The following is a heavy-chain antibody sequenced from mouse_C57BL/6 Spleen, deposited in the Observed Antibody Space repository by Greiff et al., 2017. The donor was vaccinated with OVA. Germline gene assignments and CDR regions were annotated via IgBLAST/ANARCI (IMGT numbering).Heavy chain of an antibody. CDR2: IYPGEGDT. D-gene: IGHD1-1*01. CDR3: AREILRSAWFAY. CDR1: GNAISSYW. J-gene: IGHJ3*01. Sequence: QVHVKQSGAELVKPGASVKISCKASGNAISSYWMNGVKQRPGKGLEWIGQIYPGEGDTKQDGKCKGKATLTADKSSRTAYMQLSSLTSGDSAVYFCAREILRSAWFAYWGQGTLVTVS. V-gene: IGHV1-80*01.